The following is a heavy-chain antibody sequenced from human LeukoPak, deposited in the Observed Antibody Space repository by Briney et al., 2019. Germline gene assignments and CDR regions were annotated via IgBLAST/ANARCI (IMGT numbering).Heavy chain of an antibody. CDR1: GASISNYY. J-gene: IGHJ2*01. D-gene: IGHD3-22*01. V-gene: IGHV4-4*07. Sequence: SETLSLTCTVSGASISNYYWSWIREPAAKGLEWIGRISFSGSTDYNPSLKSRVAMSLDSSKTQFSLKLSSVTAADTAVYYCARVYYYDSSGYHIYWYFDLWGRGTLVTVSS. CDR3: ARVYYYDSSGYHIYWYFDL. CDR2: ISFSGST.